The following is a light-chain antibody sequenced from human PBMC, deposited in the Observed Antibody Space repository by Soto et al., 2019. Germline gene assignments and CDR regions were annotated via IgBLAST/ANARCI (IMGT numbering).Light chain of an antibody. V-gene: IGLV2-8*01. CDR3: SSYTSSSTPYV. CDR2: EVT. J-gene: IGLJ1*01. CDR1: RSDIGNFNY. Sequence: QSVLTQPPSASGSPGRSVIISCTGSRSDIGNFNYISWYQHHPGKAPKLILYEVTKRPSGVPDRFSGSKSGNTASLTVSGLQAEDEADYSCSSYTSSSTPYVFGTGTKVTVL.